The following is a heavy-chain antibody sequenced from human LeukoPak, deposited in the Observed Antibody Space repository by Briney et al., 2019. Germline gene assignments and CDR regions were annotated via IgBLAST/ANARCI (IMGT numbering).Heavy chain of an antibody. Sequence: PGGSLRLSCAASGFSFSDYAMHWVRQGPGKGLECLANIKEDGSETYYADSVKGRFTISRDNPKNLLFLQINSLRVEDMAVYYCARVLTYYYDSSAPGVNDYWGQGTLVTVSS. CDR2: IKEDGSET. CDR1: GFSFSDYA. CDR3: ARVLTYYYDSSAPGVNDY. V-gene: IGHV3-7*03. D-gene: IGHD3-22*01. J-gene: IGHJ4*02.